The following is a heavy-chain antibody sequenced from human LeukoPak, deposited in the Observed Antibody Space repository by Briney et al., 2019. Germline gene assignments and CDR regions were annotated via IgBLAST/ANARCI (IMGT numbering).Heavy chain of an antibody. D-gene: IGHD3-10*01. CDR1: GYSISSGYY. CDR2: IYHSGST. CDR3: ARDVYGSGGNWFDP. V-gene: IGHV4-38-2*02. J-gene: IGHJ5*02. Sequence: SETLSLTCTVSGYSISSGYYWGWIRQPPGQGLEWIGSIYHSGSTYYNPSLKSRVTISVDTSKNQFSLKLSSVTAADTAVYYCARDVYGSGGNWFDPWGQGTLVTVSS.